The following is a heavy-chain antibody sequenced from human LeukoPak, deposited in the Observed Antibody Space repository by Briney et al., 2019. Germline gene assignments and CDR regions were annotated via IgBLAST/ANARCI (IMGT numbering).Heavy chain of an antibody. Sequence: SGPALVKPTQTLTLTCTFSGFSLSTPKMRVSWIRQPPGKALEWLARIDWDGDKFYSTSLKTRLTISKDTSKNQVVLTMTNMDPVDTATYYCARSTYCGGDCPFDYWGQGTLVTVSS. D-gene: IGHD2-21*02. CDR2: IDWDGDK. CDR1: GFSLSTPKMR. V-gene: IGHV2-70*04. J-gene: IGHJ4*02. CDR3: ARSTYCGGDCPFDY.